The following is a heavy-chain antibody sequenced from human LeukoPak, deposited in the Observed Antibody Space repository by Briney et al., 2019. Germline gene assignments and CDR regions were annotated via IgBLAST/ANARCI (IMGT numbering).Heavy chain of an antibody. D-gene: IGHD7-27*01. CDR1: GYTFTGYY. Sequence: GASVKVSCKASGYTFTGYYMHWVRQAPGQGLEWMGWINPNSGGTNYAQKFQGRVTMIRDTSISTAYMELSRLRSDDTAVYYCARDSSPLTGDYYYYMDVWGKGTTVTVSS. CDR2: INPNSGGT. V-gene: IGHV1-2*02. J-gene: IGHJ6*03. CDR3: ARDSSPLTGDYYYYMDV.